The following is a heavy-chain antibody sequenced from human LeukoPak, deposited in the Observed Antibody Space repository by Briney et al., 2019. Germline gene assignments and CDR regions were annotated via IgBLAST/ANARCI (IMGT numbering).Heavy chain of an antibody. D-gene: IGHD1-26*01. V-gene: IGHV1-18*01. CDR1: GYTFTSYD. J-gene: IGHJ3*02. CDR3: ARGLGATNSYAFDI. Sequence: GASVKVSCKASGYTFTSYDINWVRQAPGQGLEWMGWMNPNSGNTNYAQKLQGRVTMTTDTSTSTAYMELRSLRSDDTAVYYCARGLGATNSYAFDIWGQGTMVTVSS. CDR2: MNPNSGNT.